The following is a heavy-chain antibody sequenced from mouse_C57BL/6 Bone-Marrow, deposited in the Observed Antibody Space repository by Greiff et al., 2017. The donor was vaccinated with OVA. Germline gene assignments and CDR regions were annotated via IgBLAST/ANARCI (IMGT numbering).Heavy chain of an antibody. J-gene: IGHJ4*01. Sequence: EVMLVESGGGLVKPGGSLKLSCAASGFTFSDYGMAWVRQAPRKGPEWVAFISNLAYSIYYADTVTGRFTISRENAKNTLYLEMSSLRSEDTAMYYCARRGDYDEGSYAMDYWGQGTSVTVSS. CDR1: GFTFSDYG. V-gene: IGHV5-15*01. CDR3: ARRGDYDEGSYAMDY. D-gene: IGHD2-4*01. CDR2: ISNLAYSI.